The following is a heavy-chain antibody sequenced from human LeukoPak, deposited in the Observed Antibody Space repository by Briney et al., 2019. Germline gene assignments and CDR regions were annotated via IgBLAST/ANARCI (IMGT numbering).Heavy chain of an antibody. CDR1: GGSLSSNAYY. J-gene: IGHJ5*02. D-gene: IGHD1-14*01. V-gene: IGHV4-39*01. CDR2: VHYSGST. CDR3: ARHPGRSNWFDP. Sequence: PSETLSLTCTVSGGSLSSNAYYWDCIRQPPGKGLEWIGNVHYSGSTDYNPSLRSRVTISVDTSRNQFSLRLSSVTAADTAVYYCARHPGRSNWFDPWGQGILVTFSS.